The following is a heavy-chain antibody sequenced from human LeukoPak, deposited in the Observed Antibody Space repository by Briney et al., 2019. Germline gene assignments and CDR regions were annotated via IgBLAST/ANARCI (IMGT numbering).Heavy chain of an antibody. CDR1: GYTFTGYY. Sequence: ASVNVSCKASGYTFTGYYMHWVRQAPGQGLEWMGRINPNSGGTNYAQKFQGRVTMTRDTSISTAYMELSRLRSDDTVVDHWSRSHWSVNDYWGQGTLVTASS. V-gene: IGHV1-2*05. D-gene: IGHD3-3*01. J-gene: IGHJ4*02. CDR3: SRSHWSVNDY. CDR2: INPNSGGT.